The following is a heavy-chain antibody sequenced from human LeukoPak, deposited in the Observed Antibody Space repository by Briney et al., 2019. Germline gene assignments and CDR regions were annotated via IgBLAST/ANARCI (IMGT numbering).Heavy chain of an antibody. D-gene: IGHD3-22*01. CDR1: GYTLTELS. CDR3: ATGFEYYYDSSGYSS. Sequence: EASVKVSCKVSGYTLTELSMHWVRQAPGKGLEWMGGFDPEDGETIYAQKFQGRVTMTEDTSTDTAYMELSSLRSEDTAVYYCATGFEYYYDSSGYSSWGQGTLVTVSS. CDR2: FDPEDGET. J-gene: IGHJ5*02. V-gene: IGHV1-24*01.